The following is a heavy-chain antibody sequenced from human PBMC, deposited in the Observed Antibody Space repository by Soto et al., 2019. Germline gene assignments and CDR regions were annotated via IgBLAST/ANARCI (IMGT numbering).Heavy chain of an antibody. Sequence: PSETLSLTCTVSVGSIISGGYYWSWILQHPGKGLEWIGYIYYIGSTYYNPSLKSRVTISVDTSKNQFSLKLSSVTAADTAVYYCARDGYSGYDSTSWGQGTLVTVSS. CDR1: VGSIISGGYY. CDR3: ARDGYSGYDSTS. CDR2: IYYIGST. V-gene: IGHV4-31*03. J-gene: IGHJ5*02. D-gene: IGHD5-12*01.